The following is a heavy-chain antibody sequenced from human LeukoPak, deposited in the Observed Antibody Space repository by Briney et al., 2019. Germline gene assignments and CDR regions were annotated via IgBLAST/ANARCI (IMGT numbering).Heavy chain of an antibody. D-gene: IGHD4-17*01. CDR2: INHSGNT. Sequence: PSETLSLTCAVYGGSFSGYYWSWIRQPPGKGLEWIGEINHSGNTNYNPSLKSRVTISVDTSKNQFSLKLSSVTAADTAVYDCASMTTVTTYAFDIWGQGTMVTVSS. CDR1: GGSFSGYY. V-gene: IGHV4-34*01. J-gene: IGHJ3*02. CDR3: ASMTTVTTYAFDI.